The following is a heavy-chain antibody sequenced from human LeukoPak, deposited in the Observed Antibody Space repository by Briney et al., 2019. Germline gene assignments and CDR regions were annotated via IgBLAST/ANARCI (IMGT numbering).Heavy chain of an antibody. J-gene: IGHJ4*02. CDR2: IYSGGST. V-gene: IGHV3-66*01. Sequence: GGSLRLSCAASGFTVSSIYMSWVRQAPGKGLEWVSVIYSGGSTYYADSVKGRFTISRDNSKNTLYLQMNSLRAEDTAVYYCARDRKYSSGSQSDYWGQGTLVTVSS. CDR1: GFTVSSIY. D-gene: IGHD6-19*01. CDR3: ARDRKYSSGSQSDY.